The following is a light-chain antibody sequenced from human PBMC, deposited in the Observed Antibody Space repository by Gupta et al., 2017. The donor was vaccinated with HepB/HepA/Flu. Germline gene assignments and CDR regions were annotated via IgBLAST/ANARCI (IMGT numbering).Light chain of an antibody. V-gene: IGKV1-39*01. CDR1: QSISSY. CDR3: QQRDSTPFT. J-gene: IGKJ3*01. CDR2: AAS. Sequence: DIQMTQSPSSLSASVGDRVTITCRASQSISSYLNWYQQKPGKAPKLLIYAASSLQSGVPSRFSGSGSGTDFTLTISSLQPEDFATYYCQQRDSTPFTFGHGTXVDIK.